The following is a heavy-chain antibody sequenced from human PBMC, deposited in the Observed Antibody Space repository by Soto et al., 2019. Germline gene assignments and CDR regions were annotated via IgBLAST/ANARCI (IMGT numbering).Heavy chain of an antibody. CDR1: SGSISSSNW. J-gene: IGHJ5*02. CDR3: ASTRYNWNHNWFDP. CDR2: IYHSGST. D-gene: IGHD1-20*01. Sequence: SETLSLTCAVSSGSISSSNWWSWVRQPPGKGLEWIGEIYHSGSTNYNPSLKSRVTISVDKSKNQFSLKLSSVTAADTAVYYCASTRYNWNHNWFDPWGQGTLVTVSS. V-gene: IGHV4-4*02.